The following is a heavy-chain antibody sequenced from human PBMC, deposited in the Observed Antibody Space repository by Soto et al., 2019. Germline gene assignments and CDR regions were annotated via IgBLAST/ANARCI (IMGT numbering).Heavy chain of an antibody. V-gene: IGHV1-8*01. CDR2: MNPNSGNT. J-gene: IGHJ4*02. CDR1: GYTFTSYD. CDR3: ARGRAVRQQLAQPDY. D-gene: IGHD6-13*01. Sequence: QVQLVQSGAEVKKPGASVKVTCKASGYTFTSYDINWVRQATGQGLEWMGWMNPNSGNTGYAQKFQGSVTMTRNTSISTAYMELSSLRSEDTAVYYCARGRAVRQQLAQPDYWGQGTLVTVSS.